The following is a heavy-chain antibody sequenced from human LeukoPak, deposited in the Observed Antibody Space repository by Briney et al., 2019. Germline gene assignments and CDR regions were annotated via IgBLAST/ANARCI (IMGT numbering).Heavy chain of an antibody. D-gene: IGHD2-2*01. J-gene: IGHJ6*02. Sequence: VASVKVSCKVSGYTFTSYYMHWVRQAPGQGLEWMGIINSSGGSTSYAQKFQGRVTMTRDTSTSTVYMELSSLRSEDTAVYYCASLVPDSSTRPWGVYYYYYGMDVWGQGTTVTVSS. CDR1: GYTFTSYY. V-gene: IGHV1-46*01. CDR2: INSSGGST. CDR3: ASLVPDSSTRPWGVYYYYYGMDV.